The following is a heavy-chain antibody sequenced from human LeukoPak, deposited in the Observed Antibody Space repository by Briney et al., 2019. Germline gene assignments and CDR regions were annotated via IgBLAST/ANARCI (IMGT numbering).Heavy chain of an antibody. D-gene: IGHD4-17*01. CDR1: GYTFTGYY. J-gene: IGHJ4*02. CDR2: INPNSGGT. CDR3: ARDVYGDYGPYDY. V-gene: IGHV1-2*02. Sequence: ASVKVSCKASGYTFTGYYMHWVRQAPGQGLEWMGWINPNSGGTNYAQKFQGRVTMTRDTSISTAYMELSRLRSDDTAVYYCARDVYGDYGPYDYWGQGTLVTVSS.